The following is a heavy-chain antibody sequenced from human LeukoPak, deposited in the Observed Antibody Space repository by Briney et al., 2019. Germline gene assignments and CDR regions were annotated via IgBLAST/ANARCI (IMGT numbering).Heavy chain of an antibody. Sequence: GRSLRLSCAASGFTFSSYAMHWVRQAPGKGLEWVAVISYDGSNKYYADSVKGRFTISRDNRKNTLYLQMNSLRAEDTAVYYCASEPQITMIIAVIGGPLDYWGQGTLVTVSS. V-gene: IGHV3-30*04. CDR3: ASEPQITMIIAVIGGPLDY. J-gene: IGHJ4*02. CDR1: GFTFSSYA. CDR2: ISYDGSNK. D-gene: IGHD3-22*01.